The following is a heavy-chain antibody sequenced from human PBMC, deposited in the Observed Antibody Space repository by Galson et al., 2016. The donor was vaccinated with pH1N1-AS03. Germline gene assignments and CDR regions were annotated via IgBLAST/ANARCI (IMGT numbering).Heavy chain of an antibody. CDR1: GFTFSDNH. CDR3: TRYARGPSF. CDR2: ISESGSGT. Sequence: SLRLSCAASGFTFSDNHMSWIRQAPGRGLGYIGYISESGSGTVYRDSVKGRFTISRDNAKNSLYLQMNSLRAEDTAVYYCTRYARGPSFGGQGTLVTVSS. J-gene: IGHJ4*02. V-gene: IGHV3-11*04.